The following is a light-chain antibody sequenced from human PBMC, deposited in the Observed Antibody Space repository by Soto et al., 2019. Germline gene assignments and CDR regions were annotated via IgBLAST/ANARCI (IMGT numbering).Light chain of an antibody. CDR1: SSNIGANT. V-gene: IGLV1-44*01. CDR3: AAWDDRLNGYV. Sequence: QSVLTQPPSASGTPGQRVTISCSGGSSNIGANTVNWYQHLPGTAPRLLIYIDTLRPSGVPDRFSGSKSGTSASLAISGLQSGDEGDYYCAAWDDRLNGYVFGTGTKVTVL. J-gene: IGLJ1*01. CDR2: IDT.